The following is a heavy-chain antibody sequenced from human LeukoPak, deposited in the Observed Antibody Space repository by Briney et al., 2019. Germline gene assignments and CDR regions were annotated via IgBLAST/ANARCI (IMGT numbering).Heavy chain of an antibody. J-gene: IGHJ6*02. CDR2: VSGSGDGT. CDR3: AKGLKADWLFIYYGMDV. D-gene: IGHD3-9*01. V-gene: IGHV3-23*01. CDR1: GFTFSSYA. Sequence: SGGSLRLSCAASGFTFSSYAMSWVRQAPGKGLEWVSAVSGSGDGTYYADSVKGRFTISRDNSKNTLYLEMNSLRAEDTAVYYCAKGLKADWLFIYYGMDVWGQGTTVTVSS.